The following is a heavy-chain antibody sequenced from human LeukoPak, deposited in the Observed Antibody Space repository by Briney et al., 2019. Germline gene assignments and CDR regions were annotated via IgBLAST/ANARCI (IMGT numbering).Heavy chain of an antibody. CDR1: GFTVSGNY. J-gene: IGHJ3*02. V-gene: IGHV3-53*01. D-gene: IGHD2-2*01. CDR2: IYSGGST. CDR3: ARDRDCSSTSCLNDAFDI. Sequence: PGGSLRLSCAASGFTVSGNYMSWVRQAPGKGLEWVSVIYSGGSTYYADSVKGRFTISRDNSKNTLYLQMNSLRAEDTAVYYCARDRDCSSTSCLNDAFDIWGQGTMVTVSS.